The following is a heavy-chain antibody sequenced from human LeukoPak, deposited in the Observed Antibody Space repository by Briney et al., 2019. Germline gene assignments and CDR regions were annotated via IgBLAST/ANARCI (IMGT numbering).Heavy chain of an antibody. D-gene: IGHD3-10*01. V-gene: IGHV7-4-1*02. CDR1: GYSFTEYA. CDR3: ARNNADGEGRFSY. J-gene: IGHJ4*02. Sequence: EASLKVSCKASGYSFTEYAMNWVRQAPGQGLEWMGWINTNTGNPTYAQGFTGRFVFSLDTSVSTAYLQISGLKAEDTAVYYCARNNADGEGRFSYWGQGTLVTVSS. CDR2: INTNTGNP.